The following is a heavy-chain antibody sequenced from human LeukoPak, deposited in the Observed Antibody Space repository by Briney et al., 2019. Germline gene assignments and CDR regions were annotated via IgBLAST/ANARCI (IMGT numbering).Heavy chain of an antibody. Sequence: GGSLRLSCAACGFTFSSYDMHWVRQAPGKGLEWVAFMQYDGSIKYYADSVKGRFTISRDNSKNTLYLQMDSLRADDTAVYFCARDSIRQQLYYFDYWGRGTLVTVSS. CDR3: ARDSIRQQLYYFDY. CDR1: GFTFSSYD. CDR2: MQYDGSIK. D-gene: IGHD6-13*01. V-gene: IGHV3-30*02. J-gene: IGHJ4*02.